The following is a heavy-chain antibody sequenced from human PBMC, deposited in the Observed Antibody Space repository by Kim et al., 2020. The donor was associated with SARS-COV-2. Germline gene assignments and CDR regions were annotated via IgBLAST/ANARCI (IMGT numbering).Heavy chain of an antibody. D-gene: IGHD6-19*01. Sequence: SETLSLTCTVSGGSISSYYWSWIRQPPGKGLEWIGYIYYSGSTNYNPSLKSRVTISVDTSKNQFSLKLSSVTAADTAVYYCARVASSIAVAVAFDPWGREPWSPSPQ. CDR1: GGSISSYY. CDR2: IYYSGST. J-gene: IGHJ5*02. V-gene: IGHV4-59*01. CDR3: ARVASSIAVAVAFDP.